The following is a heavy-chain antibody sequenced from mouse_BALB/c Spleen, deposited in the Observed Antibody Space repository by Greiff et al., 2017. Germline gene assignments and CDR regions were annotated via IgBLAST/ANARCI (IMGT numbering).Heavy chain of an antibody. CDR1: GFTFSSYG. D-gene: IGHD1-1*01. J-gene: IGHJ1*01. CDR3: ARGHYYGSSNWYFDV. V-gene: IGHV5-6*01. Sequence: EVKLMESGGDLVKPGGSLKLSCAASGFTFSSYGMSWVRQTPDKRLEWVATISSGGSYTYYPDSVKGRFTISRDNAKNTLYLQMSSLKSEDTAMYYCARGHYYGSSNWYFDVWGAGTTVTVSS. CDR2: ISSGGSYT.